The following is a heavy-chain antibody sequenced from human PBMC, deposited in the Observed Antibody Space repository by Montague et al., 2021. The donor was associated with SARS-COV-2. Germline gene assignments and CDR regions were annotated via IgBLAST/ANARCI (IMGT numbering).Heavy chain of an antibody. D-gene: IGHD2-15*01. CDR1: GGSFSSFY. Sequence: SETLSLTCAISGGSFSSFYWSWSRQPPGKGLEWIGYISDRGSTNYNPSLTNRVTMSVDTSKDQFSLKVNSVTAADTAVYYCARNYSATLPAVYWGQGTLVTVSS. V-gene: IGHV4-59*12. CDR3: ARNYSATLPAVY. CDR2: ISDRGST. J-gene: IGHJ4*02.